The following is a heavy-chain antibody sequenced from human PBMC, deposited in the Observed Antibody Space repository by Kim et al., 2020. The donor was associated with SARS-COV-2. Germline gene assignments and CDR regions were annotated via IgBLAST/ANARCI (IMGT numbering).Heavy chain of an antibody. D-gene: IGHD1-26*01. J-gene: IGHJ4*02. CDR3: ARGSGSDFGAGTNDY. V-gene: IGHV3-11*01. Sequence: ADAVKGRCTNSRDNAKSSLYLQMNSLRAEDSAVYYCARGSGSDFGAGTNDYWGQGTLVTVSS.